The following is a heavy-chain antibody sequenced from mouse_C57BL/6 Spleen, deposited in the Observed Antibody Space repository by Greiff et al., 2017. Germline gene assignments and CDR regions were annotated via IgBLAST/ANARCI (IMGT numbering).Heavy chain of an antibody. Sequence: QVQLQQPGAELVKPGASVKLSCKASGYTFTSYWMHWVKQRPGQGLEWIGMIHPNSGSTNYNEKFKSKATLPVDKSSSTAYMQLRSLTSEDSAVXYSDSTGYGSSLGFSYWGQRTLVTVSA. CDR2: IHPNSGST. J-gene: IGHJ3*01. V-gene: IGHV1-64*01. CDR3: DSTGYGSSLGFSY. D-gene: IGHD1-1*01. CDR1: GYTFTSYW.